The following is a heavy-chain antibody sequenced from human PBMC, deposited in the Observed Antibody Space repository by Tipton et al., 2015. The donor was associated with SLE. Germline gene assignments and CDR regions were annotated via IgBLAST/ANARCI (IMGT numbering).Heavy chain of an antibody. D-gene: IGHD2-2*01. Sequence: GLVKPSETLSLTCTVSGGSMNDYYWSWIRQPPGKGLEWIGYIYYTGSSNHNPSLKGRVTMSVDTSKNQFSLSVNSVTAADTAVYYCARPPLSYCASTSCFDVWGQGTLVTVSS. V-gene: IGHV4-59*01. CDR2: IYYTGSS. CDR1: GGSMNDYY. CDR3: ARPPLSYCASTSCFDV. J-gene: IGHJ4*02.